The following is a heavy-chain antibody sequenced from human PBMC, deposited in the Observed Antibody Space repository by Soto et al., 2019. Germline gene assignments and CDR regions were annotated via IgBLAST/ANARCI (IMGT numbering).Heavy chain of an antibody. CDR3: ATDGWSNWNAGFDY. V-gene: IGHV1-24*01. J-gene: IGHJ4*02. D-gene: IGHD1-1*01. CDR1: GYTLTELS. Sequence: ASVKVSCKVSGYTLTELSMHWVRQAPGKGLEWMGGFDPEDGETIYAQKFQGRVTMTEDTSTDTAYMELSSLRSEDTAVYYCATDGWSNWNAGFDYWGRGTLVTVSS. CDR2: FDPEDGET.